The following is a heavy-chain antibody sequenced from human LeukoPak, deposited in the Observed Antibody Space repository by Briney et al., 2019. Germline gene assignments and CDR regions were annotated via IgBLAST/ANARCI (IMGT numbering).Heavy chain of an antibody. CDR2: INPSGGFT. D-gene: IGHD3-10*01. Sequence: ASVKVSCKASGYSFSTHWMHWVRQAPGQGLEWMGIINPSGGFTSYAQKLQGRVTVTRDMSTSTVYMELSNLRSDDTAVYYCARSGEDGTSWFDPWGQGTLVTVSS. CDR1: GYSFSTHW. CDR3: ARSGEDGTSWFDP. V-gene: IGHV1-46*01. J-gene: IGHJ5*02.